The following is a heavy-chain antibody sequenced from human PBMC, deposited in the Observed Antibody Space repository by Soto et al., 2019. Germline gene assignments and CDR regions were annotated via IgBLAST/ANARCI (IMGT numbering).Heavy chain of an antibody. V-gene: IGHV2-5*02. J-gene: IGHJ6*04. Sequence: QITLKESSQTLVKPTQTLTLTCSFSGFSLYTGGVGVGWIRQPPGKALEWLALLYWDDTRRYNPSLKNTLTIAKYTSENQVVLTVTDMGPVDTGTYFCAHYTTDTYFDVWGKGATVTVSS. CDR1: GFSLYTGGVG. D-gene: IGHD1-1*01. CDR2: LYWDDTR. CDR3: AHYTTDTYFDV.